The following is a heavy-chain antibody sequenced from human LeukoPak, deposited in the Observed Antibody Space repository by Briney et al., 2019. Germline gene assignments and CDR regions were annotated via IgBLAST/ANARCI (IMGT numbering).Heavy chain of an antibody. CDR1: GFTVSSNY. Sequence: PGGSLRLSCAASGFTVSSNYMSWVRQAPGKGLEWVSVIYSGGSTYYADSVKGRFTISRDNSKNTLYLQMNSLRAEDTAVYYCARAFYGDLNYFDYWGQGTLVTVSS. J-gene: IGHJ4*02. CDR2: IYSGGST. D-gene: IGHD4-17*01. V-gene: IGHV3-66*01. CDR3: ARAFYGDLNYFDY.